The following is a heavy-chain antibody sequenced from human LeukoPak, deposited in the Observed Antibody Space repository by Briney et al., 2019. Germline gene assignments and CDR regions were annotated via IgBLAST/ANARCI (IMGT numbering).Heavy chain of an antibody. CDR2: ISGRDTI. V-gene: IGHV3-48*03. CDR1: GFIFSSSE. D-gene: IGHD2-2*01. CDR3: ARSTPSDFYFDY. J-gene: IGHJ4*02. Sequence: PGGSLRLSCAASGFIFSSSEMNWVRQPSGKGLEWVSYISGRDTIYYADPVKGRFTISRDNAKNSLYLQMNNLRAEDTAVYYCARSTPSDFYFDYWSQGALVTVSS.